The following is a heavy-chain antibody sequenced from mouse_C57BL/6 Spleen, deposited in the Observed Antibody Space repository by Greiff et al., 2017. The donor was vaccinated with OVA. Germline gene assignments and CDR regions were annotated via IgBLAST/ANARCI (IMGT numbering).Heavy chain of an antibody. J-gene: IGHJ1*03. V-gene: IGHV1-53*01. CDR2: INPSNGGT. D-gene: IGHD2-5*01. CDR3: ANSNWYFDV. Sequence: VQLQQPGTELVKPGASVKLSCKASGYTFTSYWMHWVKQRPGQGLEWIGNINPSNGGTNYNEKFTRKAKLPLDNSSSTAYLQHSSLTSEDSGVYYCANSNWYFDVWGTGTTVTVTS. CDR1: GYTFTSYW.